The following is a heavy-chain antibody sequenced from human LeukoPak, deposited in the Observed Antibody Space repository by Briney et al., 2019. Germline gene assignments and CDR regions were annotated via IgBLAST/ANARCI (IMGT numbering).Heavy chain of an antibody. CDR3: ARDAIPQGYSYGHGY. CDR1: GFTVSSNY. Sequence: GGSLRLSCAASGFTVSSNYMSWVRQAPGKGLEWVTVIYSGGSTYYADSVKGRFTISRDNSKNTLYLQMNSLRDEDTAVYYCARDAIPQGYSYGHGYWGQGTLVTVSS. CDR2: IYSGGST. J-gene: IGHJ4*02. V-gene: IGHV3-53*01. D-gene: IGHD5-18*01.